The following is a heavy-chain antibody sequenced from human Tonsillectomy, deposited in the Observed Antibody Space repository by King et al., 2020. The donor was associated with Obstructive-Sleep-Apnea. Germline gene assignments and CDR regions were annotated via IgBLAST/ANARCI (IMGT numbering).Heavy chain of an antibody. J-gene: IGHJ4*02. CDR3: ASSDYASGWYFAGFVY. D-gene: IGHD6-19*01. CDR1: GFSVSNNY. V-gene: IGHV3-53*04. Sequence: VQLVESGGGLVQPGGSLRLSCAASGFSVSNNYMSWVRQAPGKGLEWVSVIYSGTSTYYADSVKGRFTISRNNSKNTLYLQMKSLRAEDTAVYYCASSDYASGWYFAGFVYWGPGTLVTVSS. CDR2: IYSGTST.